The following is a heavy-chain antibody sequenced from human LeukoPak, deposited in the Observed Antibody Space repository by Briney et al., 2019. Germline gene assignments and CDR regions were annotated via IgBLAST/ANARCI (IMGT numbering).Heavy chain of an antibody. CDR1: GFTFSSYA. V-gene: IGHV3-23*01. Sequence: GGSLRLSCEASGFTFSSYAIRWVRQAPGTGLEWVSSIPGSGGATYYADSVRGRFIISRDSSKNTVYLQMNSLRDEDTAVYYCARARPWDSSRSYYFGMDVWGHGTTVTVSS. D-gene: IGHD3-22*01. J-gene: IGHJ6*02. CDR3: ARARPWDSSRSYYFGMDV. CDR2: IPGSGGAT.